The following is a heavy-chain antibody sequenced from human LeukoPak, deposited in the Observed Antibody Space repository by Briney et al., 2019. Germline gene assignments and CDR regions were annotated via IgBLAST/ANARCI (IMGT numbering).Heavy chain of an antibody. CDR1: GGSISSDNYY. Sequence: PSETLSLTCTVSGGSISSDNYYWSWIRQPAGKGLEWIGRIFTSGSTNYNPSLKSRITISLDTSKNHFSLKLTSVTAADTAVYYCARSDWNYYYYYMDVWGKGTTVTVSS. CDR2: IFTSGST. J-gene: IGHJ6*03. V-gene: IGHV4-61*02. D-gene: IGHD2-21*02. CDR3: ARSDWNYYYYYMDV.